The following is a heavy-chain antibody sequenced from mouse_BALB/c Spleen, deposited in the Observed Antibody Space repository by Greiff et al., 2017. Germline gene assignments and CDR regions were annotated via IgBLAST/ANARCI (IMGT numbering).Heavy chain of an antibody. V-gene: IGHV2-4-1*01. CDR2: IWSGGST. J-gene: IGHJ4*01. CDR1: GFSLTSYG. CDR3: ARNGRDGAMDY. D-gene: IGHD2-3*01. Sequence: VQLQQSGPGLVQPSQSLSITCTVSGFSLTSYGVHWVRQSPGKGLEWLGVIWSGGSTDYNAAFISRLSISKDNSKSQVFFKMNRLQADSTAIYDCARNGRDGAMDYWGQGTSVTVSS.